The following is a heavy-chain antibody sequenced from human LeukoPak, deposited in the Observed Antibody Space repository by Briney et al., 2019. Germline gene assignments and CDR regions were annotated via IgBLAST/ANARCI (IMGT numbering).Heavy chain of an antibody. V-gene: IGHV3-23*01. CDR3: AKDQVPDGLYDIDY. CDR1: GFTFSTYA. CDR2: ITGGSGLI. D-gene: IGHD3-9*01. Sequence: PGGSLRLSCVASGFTFSTYAMNWVRHVPGKGLEWVSVITGGSGLIRYADSVKGRFTISRDNSKSTVYLQMNCLRAEDTAIYYCAKDQVPDGLYDIDYWGQGTLVTVSS. J-gene: IGHJ4*02.